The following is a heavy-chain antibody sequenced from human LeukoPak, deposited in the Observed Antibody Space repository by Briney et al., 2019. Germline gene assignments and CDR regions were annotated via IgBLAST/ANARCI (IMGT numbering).Heavy chain of an antibody. CDR3: ARKNPRYYYGMDV. V-gene: IGHV1-69*13. Sequence: SVKAACKASAATFSSYAISWERQAPGHGLEWMGGIIPIFGTANYAQKFQGRVTITADESTSSAYMELSSRRSEDTAVYYCARKNPRYYYGMDVWGKGTTVTVSS. CDR2: IIPIFGTA. CDR1: AATFSSYA. J-gene: IGHJ6*04.